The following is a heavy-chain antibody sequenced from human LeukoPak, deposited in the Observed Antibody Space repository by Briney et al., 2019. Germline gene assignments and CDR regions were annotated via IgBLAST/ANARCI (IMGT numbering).Heavy chain of an antibody. Sequence: SETLSLTCAVHGGSFSGYYWSWLRQPPGKGLKWNGEINHSGSTNYNPSLKSRVTISVDTSKNQFSLKLSSVTAADTAVYYCARQGRRYNWNLSLSCRYYFDYWGQGTLVTVSS. V-gene: IGHV4-34*01. CDR1: GGSFSGYY. J-gene: IGHJ4*02. CDR3: ARQGRRYNWNLSLSCRYYFDY. CDR2: INHSGST. D-gene: IGHD1-20*01.